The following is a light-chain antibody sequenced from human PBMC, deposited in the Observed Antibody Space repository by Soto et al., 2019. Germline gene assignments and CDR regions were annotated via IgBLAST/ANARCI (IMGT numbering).Light chain of an antibody. CDR1: QSISIY. Sequence: PSCLSASVGDRVTITCRASQSISIYLHWYHQKPGKAPNLLIYAASNLQSGVPSRFSGSGSGTDFTLTISSLQPEDFATYYCQQSYSMPWTFGQGTKVDIK. V-gene: IGKV1-39*01. CDR2: AAS. J-gene: IGKJ1*01. CDR3: QQSYSMPWT.